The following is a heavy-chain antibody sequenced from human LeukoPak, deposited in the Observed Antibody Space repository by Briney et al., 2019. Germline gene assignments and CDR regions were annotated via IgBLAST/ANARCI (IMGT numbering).Heavy chain of an antibody. CDR2: TYYRSKRYD. CDR1: GDSVSSKNGA. Sequence: SQTLSLTCAISGDSVSSKNGAWNWIRQSPSRGLEWLGRTYYRSKRYDEYADSVKGRVTISPDTSKNQFSLHVYSVTPEDTAVYCCARDLGTSGWNTFDFWGQGTLVTVSS. D-gene: IGHD6-19*01. V-gene: IGHV6-1*01. CDR3: ARDLGTSGWNTFDF. J-gene: IGHJ5*01.